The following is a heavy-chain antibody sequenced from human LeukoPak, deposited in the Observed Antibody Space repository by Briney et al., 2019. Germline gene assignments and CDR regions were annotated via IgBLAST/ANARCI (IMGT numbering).Heavy chain of an antibody. Sequence: SETLSLTCTVSGDSISDYYWSWIRQPPGKGLEWIGYIYYSGTTNYNPSLKSRVTISVDTSEKQFSLKLSSVAAADTAVYYCARVRVHGNYWYFDLWGRGTLVTVSS. CDR2: IYYSGTT. J-gene: IGHJ2*01. V-gene: IGHV4-59*01. D-gene: IGHD4-17*01. CDR3: ARVRVHGNYWYFDL. CDR1: GDSISDYY.